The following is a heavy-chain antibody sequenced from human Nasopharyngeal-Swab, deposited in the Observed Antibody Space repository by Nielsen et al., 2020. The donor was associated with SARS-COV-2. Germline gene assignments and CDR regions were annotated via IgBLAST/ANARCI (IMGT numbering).Heavy chain of an antibody. CDR2: IYYSGST. V-gene: IGHV4-59*08. CDR3: ARGPTVSSMYWYYMDV. Sequence: SETLSLTCAVYGGSISSYYWSWIRQPPGKGLEWIGYIYYSGSTNYNPSLKSRVTISADTSKNQFSLKLRSVTAADTAVYYCARGPTVSSMYWYYMDVWGKGTTVTVSS. J-gene: IGHJ6*03. CDR1: GGSISSYY. D-gene: IGHD2-8*02.